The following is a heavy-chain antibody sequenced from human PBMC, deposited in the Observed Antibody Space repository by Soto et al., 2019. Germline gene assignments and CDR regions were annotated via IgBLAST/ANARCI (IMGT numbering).Heavy chain of an antibody. Sequence: QLQLQESGPGLVKPSETLSLTCTVSGGSISSTTFYWGWIRQSPGKGLEWIGSIYYIGNTYYNPSLESRVTISVDTSKNQFSLKLSSATAADTAVYYCMTQTVIRGEVVYWAQGTLVTVSS. CDR2: IYYIGNT. CDR1: GGSISSTTFY. V-gene: IGHV4-39*01. J-gene: IGHJ4*02. CDR3: MTQTVIRGEVVY. D-gene: IGHD3-16*01.